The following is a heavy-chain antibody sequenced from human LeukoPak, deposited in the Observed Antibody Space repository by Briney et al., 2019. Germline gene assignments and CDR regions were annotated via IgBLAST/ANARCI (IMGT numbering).Heavy chain of an antibody. D-gene: IGHD6-19*01. V-gene: IGHV1-8*01. Sequence: ASVTVSFKASGYTFTSYDINWVRQATGQGLEWMGWMNPNSGNTGYAQKFQGRVTMTRNTSISTAYMELSSLRSEDTAVYYCARSGWSDAFDIWGQGTMVTVSS. CDR3: ARSGWSDAFDI. CDR1: GYTFTSYD. CDR2: MNPNSGNT. J-gene: IGHJ3*02.